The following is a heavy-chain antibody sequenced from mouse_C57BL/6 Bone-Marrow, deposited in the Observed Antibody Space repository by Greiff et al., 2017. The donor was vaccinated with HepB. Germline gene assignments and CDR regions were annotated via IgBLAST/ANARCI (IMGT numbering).Heavy chain of an antibody. CDR1: GYTFTSYW. CDR2: IDPSDSYT. D-gene: IGHD2-5*01. Sequence: QVQLKQPGAELVMPGASVKLSCKASGYTFTSYWMHWVKQRPGQGLEWIGEIDPSDSYTNYNQKFKGKSTLTVDKSSSTAYMQLSSLTSEDSAVYYCAYSNSFAYWGQGTLVTVSA. V-gene: IGHV1-69*01. J-gene: IGHJ3*01. CDR3: AYSNSFAY.